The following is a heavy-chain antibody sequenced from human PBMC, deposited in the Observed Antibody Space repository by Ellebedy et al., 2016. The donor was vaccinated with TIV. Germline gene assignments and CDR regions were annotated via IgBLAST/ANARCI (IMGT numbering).Heavy chain of an antibody. Sequence: MPGGSLRLSCTVSGGSISNSEYYWHWIRQPPGKGLEWIGSIYYSGSTYYNPSLKRRVTISVDTSKNQFSLNMSSVTAADTALYYCARDPALPRGRFDPWGQGTLVTVSS. V-gene: IGHV4-39*07. CDR2: IYYSGST. J-gene: IGHJ5*02. CDR1: GGSISNSEYY. CDR3: ARDPALPRGRFDP.